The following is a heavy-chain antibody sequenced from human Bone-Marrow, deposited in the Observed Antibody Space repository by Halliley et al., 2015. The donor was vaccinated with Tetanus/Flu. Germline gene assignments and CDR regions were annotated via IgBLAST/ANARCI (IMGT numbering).Heavy chain of an antibody. Sequence: TLSLTCTLSGGSIGSHFWCWVRQPPGRGLEWIGCYYYGGNTYYNPSPRSPVAISVDTSKNQFSLTLSSVTATDTAVYYFATLGYRSGNSFYHWCQGSPISFSS. CDR1: GGSIGSHF. D-gene: IGHD5-12*01. V-gene: IGHV4-59*08. CDR3: ATLGYRSGNSFYH. CDR2: YYYGGNT. J-gene: IGHJ4*02.